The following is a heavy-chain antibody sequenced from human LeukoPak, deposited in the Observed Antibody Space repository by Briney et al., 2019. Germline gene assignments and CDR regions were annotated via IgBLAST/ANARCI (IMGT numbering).Heavy chain of an antibody. CDR3: ARSAIDVYYYDSRADKDAFDI. J-gene: IGHJ3*02. D-gene: IGHD3-22*01. Sequence: MASETLSLTCTVYGGSFSDYYWSWIRQSPGKGLEWIGEINHRGSTNYNPSLKSRVTISVDTSKNQFSLRLSSVTAADTAVYYCARSAIDVYYYDSRADKDAFDIWGQGTMVTSLQ. CDR2: INHRGST. CDR1: GGSFSDYY. V-gene: IGHV4-34*01.